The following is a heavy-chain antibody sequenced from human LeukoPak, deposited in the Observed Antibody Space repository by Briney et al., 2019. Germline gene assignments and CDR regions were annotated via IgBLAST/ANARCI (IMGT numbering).Heavy chain of an antibody. CDR1: GGSISSYY. Sequence: PSETLSLTCTVSGGSISSYYWNWIRQPPGKGLEWIGYIYYSGSTNYNPSLKSRVTISVDTSKNQFSLKLSSVTAADTAVYYCARDLPNYDILTGYHDAFDIWGQGTMVTVSS. J-gene: IGHJ3*02. CDR2: IYYSGST. D-gene: IGHD3-9*01. V-gene: IGHV4-59*01. CDR3: ARDLPNYDILTGYHDAFDI.